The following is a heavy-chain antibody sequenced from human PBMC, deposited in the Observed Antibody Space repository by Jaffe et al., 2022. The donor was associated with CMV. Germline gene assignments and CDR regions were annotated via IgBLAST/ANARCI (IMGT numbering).Heavy chain of an antibody. CDR1: GDSMSHSNFY. D-gene: IGHD3-22*01. Sequence: QLQLQESGPGLVKPPETLSLTCTVSGDSMSHSNFYWAWIRQPPGKGLEWIGAIFLGGSTYYNPSLKSRVTISVDTSKNQFFLNLRSVTAADTAVYYCARRASIYYDSSGFYRWGQGTLVTVSS. CDR2: IFLGGST. CDR3: ARRASIYYDSSGFYR. V-gene: IGHV4-39*01. J-gene: IGHJ4*02.